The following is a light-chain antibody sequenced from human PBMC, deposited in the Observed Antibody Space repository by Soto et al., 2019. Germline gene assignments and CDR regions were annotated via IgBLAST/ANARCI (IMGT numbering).Light chain of an antibody. Sequence: EIVMTQSPATLAVSPGERATLSCRASHSVSSDLAWYQQKPGQAPRLLIYGASTRATGIPARFSGSGSGTEFTLTISSLQSEDFAVYSCQQYNNWPPMYTFGQGTKVDIK. CDR1: HSVSSD. CDR3: QQYNNWPPMYT. J-gene: IGKJ2*01. CDR2: GAS. V-gene: IGKV3-15*01.